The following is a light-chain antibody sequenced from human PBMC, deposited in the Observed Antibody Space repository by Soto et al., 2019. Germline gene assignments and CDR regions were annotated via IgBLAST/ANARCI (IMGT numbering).Light chain of an antibody. Sequence: QAAVTQPASVSGSPGQSITISCTGISADVSTSNFVSWYQHHPGKGPRLILYDFTHRPSGISDRFSGSKYGDTASLTISGLRAEDEADYYCASYRSGPLYVFGTGTKVTVL. V-gene: IGLV2-14*03. J-gene: IGLJ1*01. CDR3: ASYRSGPLYV. CDR2: DFT. CDR1: SADVSTSNF.